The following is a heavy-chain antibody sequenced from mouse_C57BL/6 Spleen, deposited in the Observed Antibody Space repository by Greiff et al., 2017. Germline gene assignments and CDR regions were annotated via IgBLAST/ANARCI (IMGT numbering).Heavy chain of an antibody. CDR3: ARALYYGSSWGFAY. Sequence: VQLQQSGAELVKPGASVKMSCKASGYTFTSYWLTWVKQRPGQGLEWIGDIYPGSGSTNYNEKFKSKATLTVDTSSSTAYMQLSSLTSEDSAVYYCARALYYGSSWGFAYWGQGTLVTVSA. J-gene: IGHJ3*01. CDR1: GYTFTSYW. V-gene: IGHV1-55*01. D-gene: IGHD1-1*01. CDR2: IYPGSGST.